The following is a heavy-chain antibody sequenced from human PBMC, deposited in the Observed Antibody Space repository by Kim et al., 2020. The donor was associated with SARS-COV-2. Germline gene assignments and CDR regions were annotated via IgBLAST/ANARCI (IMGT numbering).Heavy chain of an antibody. V-gene: IGHV3-23*01. D-gene: IGHD5-18*01. CDR3: AKDTGYSYANWFDP. Sequence: YAEYGKGRFTSSRDNSKNTLNLQMNSLRAEDTAVYYCAKDTGYSYANWFDPWGQGTRVTVSS. J-gene: IGHJ5*02.